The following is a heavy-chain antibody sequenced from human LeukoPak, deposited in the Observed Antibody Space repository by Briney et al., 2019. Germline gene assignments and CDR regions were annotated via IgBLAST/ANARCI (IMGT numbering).Heavy chain of an antibody. J-gene: IGHJ5*02. CDR2: ISSSGSTI. D-gene: IGHD1-20*01. CDR1: GFNFSTYW. Sequence: GGSLRLSCAASGFNFSTYWMTWVRQAPGKGLEWVSYISSSGSTIYYADSVKGRFTISRDNAKNSLYLQMNSLRAEDTAVYYCARSLQGITGTTGSGWFDPWGQGTLVTVSS. CDR3: ARSLQGITGTTGSGWFDP. V-gene: IGHV3-48*04.